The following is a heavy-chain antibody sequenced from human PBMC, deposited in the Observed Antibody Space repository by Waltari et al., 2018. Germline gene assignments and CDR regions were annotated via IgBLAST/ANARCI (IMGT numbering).Heavy chain of an antibody. CDR3: ARGIDGMDV. Sequence: QVQLQQSGPGLVKPSQPLSLTCAISGDSVSRHIAAWNWIRQSPSRGLEWLGRTYYRAKWYNDYAVSGKSRITINPDTSKNQFSLQLNSVTPEDKAVYYCARGIDGMDVWGQGTTVTVSS. V-gene: IGHV6-1*01. J-gene: IGHJ6*02. D-gene: IGHD2-15*01. CDR1: GDSVSRHIAA. CDR2: TYYRAKWYN.